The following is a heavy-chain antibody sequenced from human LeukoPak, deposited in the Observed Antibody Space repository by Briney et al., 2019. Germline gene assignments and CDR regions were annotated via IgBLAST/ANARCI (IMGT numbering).Heavy chain of an antibody. CDR3: ARDGAPEVGSGWYYFDP. CDR1: GVTSINYA. Sequence: SVKVSCKASGVTSINYAISWVRQAPGQGLEWTGRLIPILGKTHYSQKFQGRLTITADKSTTTVSMELSSLRSEDTAVYYCARDGAPEVGSGWYYFDPWGQGTLVIVSS. V-gene: IGHV1-69*04. CDR2: LIPILGKT. J-gene: IGHJ4*02. D-gene: IGHD6-19*01.